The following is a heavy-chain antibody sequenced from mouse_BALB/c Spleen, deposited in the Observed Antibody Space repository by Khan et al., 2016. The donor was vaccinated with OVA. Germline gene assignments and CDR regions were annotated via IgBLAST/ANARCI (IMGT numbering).Heavy chain of an antibody. CDR1: GYTFTSYT. CDR2: INPSSGYT. D-gene: IGHD2-14*01. CDR3: ARDGAYYRNDGWFAY. J-gene: IGHJ3*01. V-gene: IGHV1-4*01. Sequence: VQLQESGAELARPGASVKMSCKASGYTFTSYTIHWIKQRPGQGLEWIGYINPSSGYTNYNQKFKDKATLTADKSSTTAYMQLSSLTSDDSAVYYCARDGAYYRNDGWFAYGGQGTLATVSA.